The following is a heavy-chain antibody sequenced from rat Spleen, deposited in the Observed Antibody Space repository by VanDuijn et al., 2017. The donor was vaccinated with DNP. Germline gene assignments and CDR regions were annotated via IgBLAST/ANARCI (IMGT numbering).Heavy chain of an antibody. CDR2: ISYEGSST. D-gene: IGHD1-11*01. CDR1: GFTFSDYN. V-gene: IGHV5-7*01. J-gene: IGHJ3*01. Sequence: EVQLVESGGGLVQPGRSMKLSCAASGFTFSDYNMAWVRQAPKKGLEWVETISYEGSSTHYRDSVKGRFTISREDDKSTLYLKMDSLRSEDTATYYCTRNYGFFAYWGQGTLVTVSS. CDR3: TRNYGFFAY.